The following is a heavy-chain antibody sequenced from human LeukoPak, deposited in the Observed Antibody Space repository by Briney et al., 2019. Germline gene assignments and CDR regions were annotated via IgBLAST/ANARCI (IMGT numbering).Heavy chain of an antibody. V-gene: IGHV4-39*01. Sequence: SETLSLTCTVSGGSISSSSYYWGWIRQPPGKGLEWIGSIYYSGSTYYNPSLKSRVTISVDTSKNQFSLKLSSVTAADTAVYYCARGSTSCYTYPTYGCSYFDYWGQGTLVTVSS. CDR2: IYYSGST. CDR3: ARGSTSCYTYPTYGCSYFDY. D-gene: IGHD2-2*02. CDR1: GGSISSSSYY. J-gene: IGHJ4*02.